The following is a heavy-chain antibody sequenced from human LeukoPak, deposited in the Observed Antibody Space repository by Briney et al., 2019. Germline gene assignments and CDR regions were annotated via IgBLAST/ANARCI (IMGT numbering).Heavy chain of an antibody. J-gene: IGHJ4*02. CDR2: INPNTGGP. V-gene: IGHV1-2*02. Sequence: ASVKVSCKASGYAFTDYYIHWVRQAPGLGLEWMGWINPNTGGPIYAQRFQGRVTLTRDTSVTTVYIEASSLTSDDTAVYYCARGPILGLDYWGQGTLVTVSS. CDR3: ARGPILGLDY. CDR1: GYAFTDYY. D-gene: IGHD3-16*01.